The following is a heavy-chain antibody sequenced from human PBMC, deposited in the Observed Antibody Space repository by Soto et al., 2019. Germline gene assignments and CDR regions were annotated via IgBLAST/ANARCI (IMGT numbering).Heavy chain of an antibody. D-gene: IGHD2-2*03. CDR3: ARWILYDYMDV. Sequence: SETLSLTCTVSGGSISSSSYYWGWIRQPPGKGLEWIGSIYYSGSTYYNPSLKSRVTISVDTSKNQFSLKLSSVTAADTAVYYCARWILYDYMDVWGKGTTVTVSS. CDR2: IYYSGST. J-gene: IGHJ6*03. CDR1: GGSISSSSYY. V-gene: IGHV4-39*01.